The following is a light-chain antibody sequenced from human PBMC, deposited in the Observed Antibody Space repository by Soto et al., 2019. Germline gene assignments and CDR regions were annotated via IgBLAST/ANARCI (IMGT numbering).Light chain of an antibody. V-gene: IGKV1-39*01. Sequence: DIQMTQSPSSLSASVGDRVTITGRASQSISYYLNWYQQTQGRAPRLLIYTTSSLQSGVPSKFSGSASGTDFTLTISSLQPEDFETYYCQQSYTNPWTFGQGTKVDIK. CDR3: QQSYTNPWT. CDR2: TTS. J-gene: IGKJ1*01. CDR1: QSISYY.